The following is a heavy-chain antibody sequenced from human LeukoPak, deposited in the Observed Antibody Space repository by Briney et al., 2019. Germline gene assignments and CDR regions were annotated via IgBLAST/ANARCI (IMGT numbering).Heavy chain of an antibody. Sequence: ASVKVSCKASGYTFGAYYMHWVRQAPGQGLEWMGWINPNNGGTNYAQKFQGRVTMTRDTSISTAYMDLSRLTSDDTADYYCARGCGGDCYSGTQNWFGPWGQGTLVTVSS. CDR2: INPNNGGT. CDR1: GYTFGAYY. D-gene: IGHD2-21*02. V-gene: IGHV1-2*02. CDR3: ARGCGGDCYSGTQNWFGP. J-gene: IGHJ5*02.